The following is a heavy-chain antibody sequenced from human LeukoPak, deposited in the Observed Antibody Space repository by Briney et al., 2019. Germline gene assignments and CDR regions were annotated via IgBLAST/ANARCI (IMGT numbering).Heavy chain of an antibody. D-gene: IGHD4-17*01. CDR2: IYYSGST. CDR3: ARVSGDYGDYGYRFDY. J-gene: IGHJ4*02. CDR1: GGSISSGCYY. Sequence: SETLSLTCTVSGGSISSGCYYWSWIRQHPGKGLEWIGYIYYSGSTYYNPSLKSRVTISVDTSKNQFSLKLSSVTAADTAVYYCARVSGDYGDYGYRFDYWGQGTLVTVSS. V-gene: IGHV4-31*03.